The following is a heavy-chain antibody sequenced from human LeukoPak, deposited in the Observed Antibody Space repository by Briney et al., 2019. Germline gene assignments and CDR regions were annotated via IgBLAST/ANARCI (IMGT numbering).Heavy chain of an antibody. J-gene: IGHJ4*02. CDR1: GGSISSYY. CDR2: TYYSGST. CDR3: ARHPYGSGAFD. V-gene: IGHV4-59*08. Sequence: PSETLSLTCTVSGGSISSYYWSWIRQPPGKGLEWIGYTYYSGSTNYNPSLKSRVTISVDTSKNQFSLKLSSVTAADTAVYYCARHPYGSGAFDWGQGTLVTVSS. D-gene: IGHD3-10*01.